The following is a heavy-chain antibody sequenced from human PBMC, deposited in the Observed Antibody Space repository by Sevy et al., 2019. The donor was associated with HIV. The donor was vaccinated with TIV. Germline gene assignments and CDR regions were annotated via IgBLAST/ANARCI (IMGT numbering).Heavy chain of an antibody. J-gene: IGHJ4*02. CDR2: FSFGCGRI. CDR3: AREGCTQPHDY. Sequence: GGSLRLSCAASGFTFSRYGIHWVRQAPGKGLEWVSTFSFGCGRINYADSVKGRFTISRVDSKNTLFLQMNSLRAEDTATYFCAREGCTQPHDYWGQGTLVTVSS. D-gene: IGHD2-8*01. V-gene: IGHV3-NL1*01. CDR1: GFTFSRYG.